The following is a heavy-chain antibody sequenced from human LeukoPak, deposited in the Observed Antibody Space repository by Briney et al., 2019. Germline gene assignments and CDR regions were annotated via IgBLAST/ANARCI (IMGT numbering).Heavy chain of an antibody. CDR1: GGSISSYY. D-gene: IGHD4-23*01. V-gene: IGHV4-59*01. Sequence: SETLSLTCTVSGGSISSYYWSWIRQPPGKGLEWIGYIYYSGSTNYNPSLKSRVTISVDTSKNQFSLKLSSVTAADTAVYYCARAVGGLRWQFDNWGQGTLVTVSS. CDR2: IYYSGST. CDR3: ARAVGGLRWQFDN. J-gene: IGHJ4*02.